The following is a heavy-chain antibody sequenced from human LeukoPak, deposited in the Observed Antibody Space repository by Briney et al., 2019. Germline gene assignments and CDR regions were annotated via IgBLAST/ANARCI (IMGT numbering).Heavy chain of an antibody. CDR1: GGSIKSHY. J-gene: IGHJ4*02. CDR2: IYSTGKN. CDR3: VRRDTGWNYCDY. Sequence: PSETLSLTCAVSGGSIKSHYWGWIRQPPRKGLQGIGDIYSTGKNNYNPSLKSRVTISLDTSKSHLSLNLTSVLAADTAIYYCVRRDTGWNYCDYWGQGILVTVSS. V-gene: IGHV4-4*08. D-gene: IGHD6-19*01.